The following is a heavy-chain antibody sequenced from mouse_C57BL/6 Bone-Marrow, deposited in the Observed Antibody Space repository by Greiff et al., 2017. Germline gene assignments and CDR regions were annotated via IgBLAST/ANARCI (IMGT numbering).Heavy chain of an antibody. J-gene: IGHJ2*01. V-gene: IGHV14-2*01. CDR3: TRPLIYYGTNY. CDR2: IDPEDGET. CDR1: GFHITDYY. D-gene: IGHD1-1*01. Sequence: EVQLQEPGAELVKPGASVKLSCTASGFHITDYYIHWVKQRTEQGLEWIGRIDPEDGETKYAPKFQDQATITADTSSNTAYLPLSSLTFEDTAVYYFTRPLIYYGTNYWGQGTTLTVSS.